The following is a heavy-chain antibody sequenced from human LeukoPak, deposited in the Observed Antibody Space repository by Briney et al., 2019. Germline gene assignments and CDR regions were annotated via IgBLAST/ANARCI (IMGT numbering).Heavy chain of an antibody. CDR1: GGSISSSSYY. CDR3: ARAWDSSGYYLDY. J-gene: IGHJ4*02. CDR2: IYYSGST. V-gene: IGHV4-39*07. D-gene: IGHD3-22*01. Sequence: PSETLSLTCTVSGGSISSSSYYWGWIRQPPGKGLEWIGSIYYSGSTYYNPSLKSRHTISVDTSKNQFSLKLRSVTAADTAVYYCARAWDSSGYYLDYWGQGTLVTVSS.